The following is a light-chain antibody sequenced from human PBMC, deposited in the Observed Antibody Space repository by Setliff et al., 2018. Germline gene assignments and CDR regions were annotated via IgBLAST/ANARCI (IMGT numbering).Light chain of an antibody. J-gene: IGLJ1*01. CDR3: SSYAGSYTDV. Sequence: QSVLAQPASVSGSPGQSITISCTGASSDIGDSNYVSWYQQHPGKAPKLIIYEVNKRPSGVPDRFSGSKSGNTASLTVSGLQAEDEADYYCSSYAGSYTDVFGSGTKGTVL. V-gene: IGLV2-8*01. CDR1: SSDIGDSNY. CDR2: EVN.